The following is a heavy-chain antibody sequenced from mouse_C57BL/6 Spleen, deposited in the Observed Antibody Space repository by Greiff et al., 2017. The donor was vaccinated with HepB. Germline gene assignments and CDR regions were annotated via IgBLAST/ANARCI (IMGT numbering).Heavy chain of an antibody. CDR1: GFSLTSYG. J-gene: IGHJ3*01. V-gene: IGHV2-2*01. D-gene: IGHD2-5*01. Sequence: QVQLQQSGPGLVQPSQSLSITCTVSGFSLTSYGVHWVRQSPGKGLEWLGVIWSGGSTDYNAAFISRLSISKDNSKSQVFFKMNSLQADDTAIYYCARSGDSNYVAWFAYWGQGTLVTVSA. CDR3: ARSGDSNYVAWFAY. CDR2: IWSGGST.